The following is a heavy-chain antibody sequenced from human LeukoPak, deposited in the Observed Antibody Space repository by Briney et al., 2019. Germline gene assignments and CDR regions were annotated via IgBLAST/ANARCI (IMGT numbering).Heavy chain of an antibody. CDR3: ARARYQLLMGRNWFDP. CDR2: IIPILGIA. D-gene: IGHD2-2*01. CDR1: GGTFSSYA. J-gene: IGHJ5*02. Sequence: SVKVSCKASGGTFSSYAISWVRQAPGQGLEWMGRIIPILGIANYAQKFQGRVTITADKSTSTAYMELSSLRSEDTAVYYCARARYQLLMGRNWFDPWGQGTLVTVSS. V-gene: IGHV1-69*04.